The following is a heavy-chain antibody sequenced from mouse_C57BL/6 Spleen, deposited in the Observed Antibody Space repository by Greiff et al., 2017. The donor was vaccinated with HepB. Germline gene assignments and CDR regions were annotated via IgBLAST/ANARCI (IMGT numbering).Heavy chain of an antibody. D-gene: IGHD2-5*01. J-gene: IGHJ4*01. CDR1: GFTFSSYA. CDR2: ISSGGDYI. V-gene: IGHV5-9-1*02. Sequence: EVQRVESGEGLVKPGGSLKLPCAASGFTFSSYAMSWVRQTPEKRLEWVAYISSGGDYIYYADTVKGRFTISRDNARNTLYLQMSSLKSEDTAMYYCTREGYSNYGGYYAMDYWGQGTSATVSS. CDR3: TREGYSNYGGYYAMDY.